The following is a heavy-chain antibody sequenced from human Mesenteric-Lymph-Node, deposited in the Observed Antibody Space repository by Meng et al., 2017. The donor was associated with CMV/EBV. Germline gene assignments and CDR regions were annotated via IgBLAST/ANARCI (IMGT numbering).Heavy chain of an antibody. CDR1: GYTFTGYY. Sequence: ASGYTFTGYYMHWVRQAPGQGLEWMGRINPNSGGTNYAQKFQGRVTMTRDTSISTAYMELSRLRSDDTAVYYCARDADIVATTGFDYWGQGTLVTVSS. CDR3: ARDADIVATTGFDY. CDR2: INPNSGGT. J-gene: IGHJ4*02. D-gene: IGHD5-12*01. V-gene: IGHV1-2*06.